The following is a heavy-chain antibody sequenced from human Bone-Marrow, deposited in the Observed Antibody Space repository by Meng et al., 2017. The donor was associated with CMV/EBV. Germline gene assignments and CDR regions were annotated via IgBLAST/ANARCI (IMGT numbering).Heavy chain of an antibody. CDR1: GGSLSSGGYY. V-gene: IGHV4-31*03. CDR2: IDYSGRP. Sequence: QVQLQESGPGLVKPSQTLSLTCTVSGGSLSSGGYYWSWIRHHPAKGLESIGYIDYSGRPHYNPSLKSRVIISADMSKNQFSLNLTSVTAADTAVYYCARDIPGQEIDPWGQGTLVTVSS. J-gene: IGHJ5*02. CDR3: ARDIPGQEIDP.